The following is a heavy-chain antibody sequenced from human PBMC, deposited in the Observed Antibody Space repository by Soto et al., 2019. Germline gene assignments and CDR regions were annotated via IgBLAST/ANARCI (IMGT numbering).Heavy chain of an antibody. Sequence: QVQLVQSGAEVKKPGASVKVSCKTSGYTFTNYAIHWVRQAPGQRLEWMGWINAGNGNTKYSQNFQGRVTITRDTSASTAYMELSSLSSEDTAVYYCARGDGGYWGQGSLVTVSS. CDR1: GYTFTNYA. V-gene: IGHV1-3*01. CDR3: ARGDGGY. CDR2: INAGNGNT. D-gene: IGHD4-17*01. J-gene: IGHJ4*02.